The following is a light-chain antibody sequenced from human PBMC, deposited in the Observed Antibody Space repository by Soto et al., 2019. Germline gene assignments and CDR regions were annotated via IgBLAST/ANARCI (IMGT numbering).Light chain of an antibody. J-gene: IGKJ1*01. Sequence: DIQMTQSPSSLSASVGDRVTITCRASQSIVTYVNWYLQKQGKAPKLLIYAASNLQSGVTSRFSGSGSGTDFTLTISSLQPEDFATYFCHQSFSPPPLTFGHGTKVEIK. V-gene: IGKV1-39*01. CDR1: QSIVTY. CDR3: HQSFSPPPLT. CDR2: AAS.